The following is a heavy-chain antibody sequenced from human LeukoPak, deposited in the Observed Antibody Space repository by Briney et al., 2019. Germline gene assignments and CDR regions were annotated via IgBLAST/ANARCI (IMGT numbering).Heavy chain of an antibody. V-gene: IGHV3-23*01. Sequence: PGGSLRLSCAASGFPFTSYGMSWIRQGPGKGLEWVSGISASGGTIFHVDSVKGRFTMSRDNSQNTLNLQMNSLRVEDTAIYYCAGSGNSAHWGQGTLVTVSS. J-gene: IGHJ4*02. CDR1: GFPFTSYG. D-gene: IGHD1-7*01. CDR3: AGSGNSAH. CDR2: ISASGGTI.